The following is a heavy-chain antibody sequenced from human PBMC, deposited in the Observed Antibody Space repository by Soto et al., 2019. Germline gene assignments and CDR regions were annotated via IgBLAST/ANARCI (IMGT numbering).Heavy chain of an antibody. D-gene: IGHD3-10*01. CDR2: INAAIGNT. V-gene: IGHV1-3*01. J-gene: IGHJ4*02. CDR3: ARRNVYGSGSYAFDY. Sequence: QVQLVQSGAEVKKPGASVKVSCKASGYTFTNYAMHWVRQAPGQRLEWMGWINAAIGNTKYSQKFQGSVTITRDTSANTAYKELRSLRSEATAVYYCARRNVYGSGSYAFDYWGQGTLVTVSS. CDR1: GYTFTNYA.